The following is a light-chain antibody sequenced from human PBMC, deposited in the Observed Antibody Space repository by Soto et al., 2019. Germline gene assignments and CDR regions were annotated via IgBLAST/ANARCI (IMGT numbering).Light chain of an antibody. Sequence: QLVLTQPPSASRTPGQRVTISCSGSSSNVGSYTVYWYQQLPGTAPKVLIYSGNRRPSGVPARFSGSKSGTSASLAISGLQSEDEADYYCAAWDDSLNGVVFGGGTKLTVL. V-gene: IGLV1-44*01. CDR3: AAWDDSLNGVV. CDR1: SSNVGSYT. J-gene: IGLJ2*01. CDR2: SGN.